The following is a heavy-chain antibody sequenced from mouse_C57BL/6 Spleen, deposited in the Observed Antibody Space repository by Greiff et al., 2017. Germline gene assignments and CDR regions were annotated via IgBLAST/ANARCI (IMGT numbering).Heavy chain of an antibody. J-gene: IGHJ2*01. Sequence: VQLQESGAELVRPGASVKLSCKASGYTFTDYYINWVKQRPGQGLEWIARIYPGSGNTYYNEKFKGKATLTAEKSSSTAYMQLSSLTSEDSAVYFCARSATGYFDYWGQGTTLTVSS. CDR1: GYTFTDYY. D-gene: IGHD6-1*01. V-gene: IGHV1-76*01. CDR2: IYPGSGNT. CDR3: ARSATGYFDY.